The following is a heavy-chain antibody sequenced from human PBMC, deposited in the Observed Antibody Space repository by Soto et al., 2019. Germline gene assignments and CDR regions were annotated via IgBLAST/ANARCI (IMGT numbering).Heavy chain of an antibody. CDR1: GFTFSDYY. CDR2: ISSSGSTI. D-gene: IGHD2-2*01. CDR3: ARGAQGIVVVPAAYDYYGMDV. V-gene: IGHV3-11*01. Sequence: QVQLVESGGGLVKPGGSLRLSCAASGFTFSDYYMSWIRQAPGKGLEWVSYISSSGSTIYYADSVKGRFTISRDNAKNSLYLQMNSLRAEDTAVYYCARGAQGIVVVPAAYDYYGMDVWGQGTTVTVSS. J-gene: IGHJ6*02.